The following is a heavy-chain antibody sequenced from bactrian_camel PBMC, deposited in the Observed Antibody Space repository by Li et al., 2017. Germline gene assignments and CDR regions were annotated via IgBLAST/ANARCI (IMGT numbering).Heavy chain of an antibody. V-gene: IGHV3S40*01. J-gene: IGHJ4*01. CDR3: AAFCSGGYFSFKY. CDR1: GFMFRSHV. CDR2: TDNGVGRA. Sequence: VQLVESGGGSVQAGGSLRLSCAASGFMFRSHVMTWVRQAPGKERDWVATDNGVGRAYYADSVKGRFAISRDNAKNTVYLQMNSLKPEDTAMYYCAAFCSGGYFSFKYWGQGTQVTVS. D-gene: IGHD2*01.